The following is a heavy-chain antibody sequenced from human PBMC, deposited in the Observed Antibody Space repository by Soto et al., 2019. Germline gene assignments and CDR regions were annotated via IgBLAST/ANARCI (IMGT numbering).Heavy chain of an antibody. V-gene: IGHV3-23*01. D-gene: IGHD3-16*02. J-gene: IGHJ4*02. Sequence: EVQLLESGGGLVQPGGSLRLSCAASGFTFSSYAMSWVRQAPGKGLEWVSAISGSGGSTYYADSVKGRFTISRDNSKNTLYLQMNSLRAEDTAVYYCAKAGSVVITFGGVIVPPYYWGQGTLVTVSS. CDR3: AKAGSVVITFGGVIVPPYY. CDR2: ISGSGGST. CDR1: GFTFSSYA.